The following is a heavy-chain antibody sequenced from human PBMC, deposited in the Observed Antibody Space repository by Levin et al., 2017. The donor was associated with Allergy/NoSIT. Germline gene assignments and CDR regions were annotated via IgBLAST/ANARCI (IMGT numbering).Heavy chain of an antibody. V-gene: IGHV3-30*18. CDR2: ISYDGSNK. J-gene: IGHJ4*02. D-gene: IGHD2-2*01. CDR1: GFTFSSYG. CDR3: AKVAVPAAIHCDY. Sequence: GGSLRLSCAASGFTFSSYGMHWVRQAPGKGLEWVAVISYDGSNKYYADSVKGRFTISRDNSKNTLYLQMNSLRAEDTAVYYCAKVAVPAAIHCDYWGQGTLVTVSS.